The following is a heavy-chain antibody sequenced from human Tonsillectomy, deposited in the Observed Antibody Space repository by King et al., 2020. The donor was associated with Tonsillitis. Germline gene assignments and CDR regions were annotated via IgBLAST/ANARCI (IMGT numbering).Heavy chain of an antibody. CDR3: AKDHGYSYGFFDS. CDR2: ISKDGSIK. D-gene: IGHD5-18*01. CDR1: GFIFNNYG. V-gene: IGHV3-30*18. J-gene: IGHJ4*02. Sequence: VQLVESGGGVVQPGRSLRLSCAASGFIFNNYGMHWVRQAPGKGLEWVAVISKDGSIKYYADSVKGRFTISRDNSRNTLYLQMNSLRVEDTAVYYCAKDHGYSYGFFDSWGQGTLATVSA.